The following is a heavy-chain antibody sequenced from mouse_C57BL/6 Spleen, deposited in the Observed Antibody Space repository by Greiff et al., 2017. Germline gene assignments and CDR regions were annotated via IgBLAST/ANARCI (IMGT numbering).Heavy chain of an antibody. CDR3: AREGHIFLLGDY. V-gene: IGHV1-80*01. J-gene: IGHJ2*01. CDR1: GYAFSSYW. CDR2: IYPGDGDT. D-gene: IGHD2-1*01. Sequence: QVQLKQSGAELVKPGASVKISCKASGYAFSSYWMNWVKQRPGKGLEWIGQIYPGDGDTNYNGKFKGKATLTADKSSSTAYMQLSSLTSEDSAVYFCAREGHIFLLGDYWGQGTTLTVSS.